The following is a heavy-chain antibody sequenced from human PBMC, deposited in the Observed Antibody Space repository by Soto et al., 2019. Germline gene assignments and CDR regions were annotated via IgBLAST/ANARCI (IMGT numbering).Heavy chain of an antibody. J-gene: IGHJ4*02. Sequence: QAQMVQSGAEVKKPGSSVKVSCKASGGTLSRYAISWVRLAPGQGLEWMGGIIPVFGKPKYAQKFQGRVTITADESTSTAYMELRSLRSEDTAVYYCARVSDCSGGGCYSSFDYWGQGTLVTVSS. D-gene: IGHD2-15*01. CDR2: IIPVFGKP. V-gene: IGHV1-69*01. CDR3: ARVSDCSGGGCYSSFDY. CDR1: GGTLSRYA.